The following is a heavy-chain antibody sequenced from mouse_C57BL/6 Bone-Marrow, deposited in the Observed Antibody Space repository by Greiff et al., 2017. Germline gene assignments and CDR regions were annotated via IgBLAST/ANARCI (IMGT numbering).Heavy chain of an antibody. CDR1: GFNIKDDY. CDR2: IDPENGDT. V-gene: IGHV14-4*01. J-gene: IGHJ3*01. D-gene: IGHD2-3*01. CDR3: TDDGYYLAY. Sequence: VTLKESGAELVRPGASVKLSCTASGFNIKDDYMHWVKQRPEQGLEWIGWIDPENGDTEYASKFQGKATITADTSSNTAYLQLSSLTSEDTAVYYCTDDGYYLAYWGQGTLVTVSA.